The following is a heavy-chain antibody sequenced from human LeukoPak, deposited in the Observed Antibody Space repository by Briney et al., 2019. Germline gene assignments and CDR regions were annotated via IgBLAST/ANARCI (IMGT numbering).Heavy chain of an antibody. CDR3: AREGYCSGGSCFNWFDP. J-gene: IGHJ5*02. CDR1: GGTFSSYA. D-gene: IGHD2-15*01. Sequence: SVKVSCKASGGTFSSYAISWVRQAPGQGLEWMGGIIPIFGTANYAQKFQGRVTITADESTSTAYMELSSLRSEDTAVYYCAREGYCSGGSCFNWFDPWGQGTLVTVSS. V-gene: IGHV1-69*13. CDR2: IIPIFGTA.